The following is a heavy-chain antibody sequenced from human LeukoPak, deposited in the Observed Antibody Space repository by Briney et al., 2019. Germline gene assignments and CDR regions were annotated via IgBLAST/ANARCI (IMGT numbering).Heavy chain of an antibody. Sequence: ASVTVSCKASGYIFTDYYMKWVRQAPGQGLEWMGWLRPEDGGTNYAQKFQGRITLTRDTSITTDYMELSSLTSDDTAVYFCARWREGSGTFYIDQWGQGTLVTVSS. CDR1: GYIFTDYY. J-gene: IGHJ4*02. D-gene: IGHD3-10*01. CDR3: ARWREGSGTFYIDQ. V-gene: IGHV1-2*02. CDR2: LRPEDGGT.